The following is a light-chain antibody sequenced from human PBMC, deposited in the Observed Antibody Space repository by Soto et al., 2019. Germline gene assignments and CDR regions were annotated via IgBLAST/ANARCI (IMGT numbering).Light chain of an antibody. J-gene: IGKJ1*01. CDR2: GAS. CDR1: QSFSSNY. V-gene: IGKV3-20*01. Sequence: EIVLTQSPGTLSLSPGERATLSCRASQSFSSNYLARYQQKPGQAPRLLIYGASSRATGIPDRFSGSGSGTDFTLTINRLEPEDFAVYYCQQYGSSPRTFGQGSKVEIK. CDR3: QQYGSSPRT.